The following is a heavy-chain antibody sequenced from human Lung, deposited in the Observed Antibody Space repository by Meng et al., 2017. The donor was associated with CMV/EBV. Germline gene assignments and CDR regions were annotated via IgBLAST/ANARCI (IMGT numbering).Heavy chain of an antibody. Sequence: SCAASGFTFSSYAMHWVRQAPGKGLEWVAVISYDGSNKYYADPVKGRFTISRDNSKNTLYLQMNSLRAEDTAVYYCARDGPRNYYDFWSGYYSPTSYYYYGMDVWGQGTTVTVSS. J-gene: IGHJ6*02. V-gene: IGHV3-30-3*01. CDR2: ISYDGSNK. CDR3: ARDGPRNYYDFWSGYYSPTSYYYYGMDV. CDR1: GFTFSSYA. D-gene: IGHD3-3*01.